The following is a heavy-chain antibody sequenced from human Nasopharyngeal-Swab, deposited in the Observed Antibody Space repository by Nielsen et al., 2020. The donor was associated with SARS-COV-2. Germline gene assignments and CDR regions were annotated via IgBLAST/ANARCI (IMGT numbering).Heavy chain of an antibody. Sequence: GESLKISCAASGFIFSASAIHWVRQASGKGLEWVCRIGDKDNNYATTDGATVKGRFTISRDDSKHTAFLQMDSLKTEDTALYYCTTDFYFDYWGQGTLVTVSS. J-gene: IGHJ4*02. V-gene: IGHV3-73*01. CDR3: TTDFYFDY. CDR2: IGDKDNNYAT. CDR1: GFIFSASA.